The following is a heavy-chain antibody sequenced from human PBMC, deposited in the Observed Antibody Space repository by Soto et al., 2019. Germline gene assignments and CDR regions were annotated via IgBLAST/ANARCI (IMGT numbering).Heavy chain of an antibody. V-gene: IGHV4-61*08. CDR2: IKYSGDT. CDR3: ARHDYADRTFDL. J-gene: IGHJ3*01. CDR1: GGSVGRGAYY. Sequence: QVLLKGRGPGQVGLWETLSLTCIAFGGSVGRGAYYGGWIRQPPGSARGWIGYIKYSGDTNYNSSLKSRVTISVDRSRNRFSLKLTSVTAADTAFYYCARHDYADRTFDLWGQGTKVTVSS. D-gene: IGHD5-12*01.